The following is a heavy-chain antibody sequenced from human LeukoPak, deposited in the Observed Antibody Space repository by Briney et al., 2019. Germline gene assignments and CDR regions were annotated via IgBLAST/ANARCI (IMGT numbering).Heavy chain of an antibody. D-gene: IGHD2-2*01. J-gene: IGHJ5*02. CDR1: GGSISSGGYY. Sequence: SQTLSLTCTVSGGSISSGGYYWSWIRQHPGKGLEWIGYIYYSGSTYYNPSLKSRVTISVDTSKNQFSLKLSSVTAADTAVYYCARDTDGPSGYCSSTSCFRINWFDPWGQGTLVTVSS. CDR2: IYYSGST. CDR3: ARDTDGPSGYCSSTSCFRINWFDP. V-gene: IGHV4-31*03.